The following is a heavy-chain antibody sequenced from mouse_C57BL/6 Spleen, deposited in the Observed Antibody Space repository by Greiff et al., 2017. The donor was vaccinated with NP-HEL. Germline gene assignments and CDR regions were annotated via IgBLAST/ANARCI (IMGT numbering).Heavy chain of an antibody. Sequence: DVHLVESGGDLVKPGGSLKLSCAASGFTFSSYGMSWVRQTPDKRLEWVATISSGGSYTYYPDSVKGRFTISRDNAKNTLYLQMSSLKSEDTAMYYCARHDDEDFDVWGTGTTVTVSS. D-gene: IGHD2-12*01. CDR3: ARHDDEDFDV. V-gene: IGHV5-6*01. CDR2: ISSGGSYT. CDR1: GFTFSSYG. J-gene: IGHJ1*03.